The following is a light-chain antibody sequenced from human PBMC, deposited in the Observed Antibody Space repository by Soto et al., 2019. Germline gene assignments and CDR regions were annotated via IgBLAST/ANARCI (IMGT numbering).Light chain of an antibody. Sequence: EIVMTQSPATLSVSPGERVTLSCRATQSVTYKLAWYQQKPGQAPRLLIYAASTRIGGVPARFSGSGSGAEFTLTISSLQSEDFAVYYCQQYNDLPRTFGGGTKVEIK. J-gene: IGKJ4*01. CDR3: QQYNDLPRT. CDR2: AAS. V-gene: IGKV3-15*01. CDR1: QSVTYK.